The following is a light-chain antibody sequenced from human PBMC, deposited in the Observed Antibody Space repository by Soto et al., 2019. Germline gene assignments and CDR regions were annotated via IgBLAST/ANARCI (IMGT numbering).Light chain of an antibody. J-gene: IGLJ1*01. Sequence: QSALTQPASVSGSPGQSITISCTGTSGDVGGYYYVSWYQQLPGKAPKLMISEVSNRPSGVSNRFSGSKSGNTASLTISGLQAEDEADYFCKSYAGSNTYVFGSGTKLTVL. CDR1: SGDVGGYYY. CDR2: EVS. CDR3: KSYAGSNTYV. V-gene: IGLV2-14*01.